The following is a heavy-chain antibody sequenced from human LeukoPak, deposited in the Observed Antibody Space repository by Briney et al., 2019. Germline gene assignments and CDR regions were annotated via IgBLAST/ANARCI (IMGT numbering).Heavy chain of an antibody. Sequence: ASVKVSCKASGGTFSSYAISWVRQAPGQGLEWMGGVIPIFGTANYAQKFQGRVTITADESTSTAYMELSSLRSEDTAVYYCARANGVLWFGELWGQGTLVTVSS. V-gene: IGHV1-69*13. J-gene: IGHJ1*01. D-gene: IGHD3-10*01. CDR2: VIPIFGTA. CDR3: ARANGVLWFGEL. CDR1: GGTFSSYA.